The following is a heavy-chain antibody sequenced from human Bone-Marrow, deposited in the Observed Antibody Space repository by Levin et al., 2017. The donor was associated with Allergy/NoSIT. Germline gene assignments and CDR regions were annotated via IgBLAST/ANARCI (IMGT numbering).Heavy chain of an antibody. J-gene: IGHJ6*02. V-gene: IGHV4-39*07. CDR2: VYYTGNT. D-gene: IGHD6-13*01. Sequence: LSQTLSLTCTVSGGSVSSSSFYWGWIRQPPGKGLQWIGAVYYTGNTFYNPSLKSRVTMSVDMSKSHFSLKLSSVTAADTAIYYCARETSSSEGMDVWGPGTTVTVSS. CDR1: GGSVSSSSFY. CDR3: ARETSSSEGMDV.